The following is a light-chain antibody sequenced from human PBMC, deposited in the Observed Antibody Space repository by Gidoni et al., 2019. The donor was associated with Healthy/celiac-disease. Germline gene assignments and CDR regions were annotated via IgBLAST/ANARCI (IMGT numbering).Light chain of an antibody. Sequence: QSALTQPRPVSGSPGQSVTISCTGTSSDDGGYNYVSWYQQHPGKAPKLMIYDVSKRPSGVPDRFSGSKSGNTASLTISGLQAEDEADYYCCSYAGSYTLGVFGTGTKVT. V-gene: IGLV2-11*01. CDR3: CSYAGSYTLGV. J-gene: IGLJ1*01. CDR1: SSDDGGYNY. CDR2: DVS.